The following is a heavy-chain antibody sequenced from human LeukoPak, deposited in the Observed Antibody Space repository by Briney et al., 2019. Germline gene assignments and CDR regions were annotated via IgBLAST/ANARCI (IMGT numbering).Heavy chain of an antibody. D-gene: IGHD6-13*01. CDR2: IGPNSGGT. J-gene: IGHJ4*02. Sequence: ASVPVSCKASGYTFTDYCVHWVRQAPGQGLEWMGRIGPNSGGTNYPHEFQGRVTMTTDTSISTAYMELSGLRSDDTAVYYCARTMASPGSSYWGQGALV. CDR3: ARTMASPGSSY. CDR1: GYTFTDYC. V-gene: IGHV1-2*02.